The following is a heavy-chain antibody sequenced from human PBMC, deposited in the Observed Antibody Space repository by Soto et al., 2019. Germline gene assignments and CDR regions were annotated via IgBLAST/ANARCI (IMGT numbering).Heavy chain of an antibody. CDR2: IYYSGST. Sequence: SETLSLTCTVSGGSISRYCWSWIRQPPGKGLEWIGYIYYSGSTNYNPSLKGRVTISVDTSKNQFSLKLSSVTAADTAVYYCARAKLDTAMVHYYYYGMDVWGQGTTVTVSS. CDR1: GGSISRYC. D-gene: IGHD5-18*01. V-gene: IGHV4-59*01. CDR3: ARAKLDTAMVHYYYYGMDV. J-gene: IGHJ6*02.